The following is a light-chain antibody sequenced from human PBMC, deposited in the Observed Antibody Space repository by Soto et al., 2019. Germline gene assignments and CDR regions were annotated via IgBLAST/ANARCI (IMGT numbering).Light chain of an antibody. CDR1: SSDVGGYNY. J-gene: IGLJ3*02. V-gene: IGLV2-14*01. CDR3: NSYTLSSTWV. CDR2: DVS. Sequence: QSALTQPASGSGSPGQSITISCTGTSSDVGGYNYVSWYQQHPGKAPKLMIYDVSNRPSGISNRFSDSKSGNTASLTISGLQAEDEADYYCNSYTLSSTWVFGGGTKLTVL.